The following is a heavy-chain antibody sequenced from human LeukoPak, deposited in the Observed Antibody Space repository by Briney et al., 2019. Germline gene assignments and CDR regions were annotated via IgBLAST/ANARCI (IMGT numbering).Heavy chain of an antibody. D-gene: IGHD1-26*01. Sequence: SVTLSLLCTVSSYSISIVYYWGSTRQRPGKGLDWIGSLYHSWRTLCNPSLKRRVTISVDTSKNQFSLKLSSVTAADTAVYCRAIDPRGYSWELYAFDIWGQGTMVTVSS. CDR1: SYSISIVYY. CDR2: LYHSWRT. CDR3: AIDPRGYSWELYAFDI. V-gene: IGHV4-38-2*02. J-gene: IGHJ3*02.